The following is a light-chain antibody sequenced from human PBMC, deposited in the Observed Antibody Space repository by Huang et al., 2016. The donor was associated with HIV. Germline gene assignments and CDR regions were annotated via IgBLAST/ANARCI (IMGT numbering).Light chain of an antibody. CDR3: QQYNNWFT. CDR1: QSVEDN. CDR2: GAS. Sequence: EIVMTQSPDTLSVSPGKRVSLSCRASQSVEDNLAWYQQKPGKAPRLLVYGASTRATGVPVRFSGSGSGTEFTLTITNLQSEDFASYYCQQYNNWFTFGQGTRLEI. V-gene: IGKV3-15*01. J-gene: IGKJ5*01.